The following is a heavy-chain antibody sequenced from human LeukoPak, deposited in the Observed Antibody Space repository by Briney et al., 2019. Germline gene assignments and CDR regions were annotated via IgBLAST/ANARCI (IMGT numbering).Heavy chain of an antibody. Sequence: PGGSLRLSCAASGFTLSSYGMHWVRQPRGKGLEWLSAIGTTGDTYYGGSVRGRFTISRDNVKNAFYLQMGSLGAGDTAVYYCARGGFLVTIDCWGQGTVVTVSS. CDR2: IGTTGDT. V-gene: IGHV3-13*04. CDR1: GFTLSSYG. CDR3: ARGGFLVTIDC. D-gene: IGHD2/OR15-2a*01. J-gene: IGHJ4*02.